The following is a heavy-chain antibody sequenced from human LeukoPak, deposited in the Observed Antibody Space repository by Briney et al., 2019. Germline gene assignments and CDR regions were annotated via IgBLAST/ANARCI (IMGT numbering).Heavy chain of an antibody. CDR2: IKSKTDGGTT. Sequence: GGSLRLSCAASGFTFSNAWMSWVRQAPGKGLEWVGRIKSKTDGGTTDYAAPVKGRFTISRDDSKNTLYLQMNSLKTEDTAVYYCTTGPDDNYYGSGEDVWGQGTTVTVSS. V-gene: IGHV3-15*01. J-gene: IGHJ6*02. CDR3: TTGPDDNYYGSGEDV. D-gene: IGHD3-10*01. CDR1: GFTFSNAW.